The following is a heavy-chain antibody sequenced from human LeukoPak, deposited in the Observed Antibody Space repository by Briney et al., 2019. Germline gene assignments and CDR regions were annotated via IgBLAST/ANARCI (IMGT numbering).Heavy chain of an antibody. CDR1: GFTVSSNY. CDR2: IYSGGST. D-gene: IGHD6-19*01. CDR3: ATTIAVAGTSWFDP. V-gene: IGHV3-53*01. J-gene: IGHJ5*02. Sequence: PGGSLRLSCAASGFTVSSNYMSWVRQAPGKGLEWVSVIYSGGSTYYADPVKGRFTISRDNSKNTLYLQMNSLRAEDTAVYYCATTIAVAGTSWFDPWGQGTLVTVSS.